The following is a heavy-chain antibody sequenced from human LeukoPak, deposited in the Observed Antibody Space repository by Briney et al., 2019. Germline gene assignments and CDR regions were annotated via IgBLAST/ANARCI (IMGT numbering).Heavy chain of an antibody. Sequence: SETLSLTCTVSGGSISSSSYYWGWIRQPPGKGLEWIGSIYYSGSTYHNPSLKSRVTISVDTSKNQFSLKLSSVTAADTAVYYCARGAPPQNWGQGALVTVSS. CDR1: GGSISSSSYY. CDR3: ARGAPPQN. CDR2: IYYSGST. J-gene: IGHJ4*02. V-gene: IGHV4-39*07.